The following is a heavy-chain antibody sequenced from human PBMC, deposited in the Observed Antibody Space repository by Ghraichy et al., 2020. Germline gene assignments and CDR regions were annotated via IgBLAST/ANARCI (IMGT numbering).Heavy chain of an antibody. J-gene: IGHJ4*02. Sequence: SQTISLTCTVSGGSISSSSYYWGWIRQPPGKGLEWIGSIYYSGSTYYNPSLKSRVTISVDTSKNQFSLKLSSVTAADTAVYYCARLGRRELFFDYWGQGTLVTVSS. CDR1: GGSISSSSYY. CDR3: ARLGRRELFFDY. CDR2: IYYSGST. D-gene: IGHD3-10*01. V-gene: IGHV4-39*01.